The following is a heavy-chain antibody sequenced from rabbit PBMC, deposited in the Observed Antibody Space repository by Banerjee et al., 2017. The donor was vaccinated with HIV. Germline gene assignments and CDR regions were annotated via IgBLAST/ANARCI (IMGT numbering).Heavy chain of an antibody. D-gene: IGHD6-1*01. V-gene: IGHV1S45*01. CDR2: IYAGSSGST. CDR1: GFSFSSSYW. CDR3: ARYAGYGGYGYADAFDP. J-gene: IGHJ2*01. Sequence: QEQLEESGGDLVKPGASLTLTCTASGFSFSSSYWICWVRQAPGKGLEWIACIYAGSSGSTYYASWAKGRFTISKTSSTTVTLQMTSLTAADTATYFCARYAGYGGYGYADAFDPWGPGTLVTVS.